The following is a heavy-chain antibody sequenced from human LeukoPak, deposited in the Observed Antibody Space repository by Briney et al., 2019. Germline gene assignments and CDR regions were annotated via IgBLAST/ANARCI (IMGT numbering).Heavy chain of an antibody. CDR1: GFDLSDYT. CDR2: ISWNSGSI. D-gene: IGHD6-6*01. Sequence: GGSLRLSCAASGFDLSDYTLHWVRQAPGKGLEWVSGISWNSGSIGYADSVKGRFTISRDNAKNSLYLQMNSLRAEDTALYYCAKGGYSSSYFDYWGQGTLVTVSS. CDR3: AKGGYSSSYFDY. V-gene: IGHV3-9*01. J-gene: IGHJ4*02.